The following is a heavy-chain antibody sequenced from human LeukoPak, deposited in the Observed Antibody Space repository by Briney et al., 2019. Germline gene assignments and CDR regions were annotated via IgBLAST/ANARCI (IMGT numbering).Heavy chain of an antibody. J-gene: IGHJ6*03. V-gene: IGHV3-30*02. CDR3: AKDYDFWSGPSPMDV. CDR2: IRYDGSNK. Sequence: PGGSLRLSCAASGFTFSSYGMHWVRQAPGKGLKWVAFIRYDGSNKYYADSVKGRFTISRDNSKNTLYLQMNSLRAEDTAVYYCAKDYDFWSGPSPMDVWGKGTTVTVSS. CDR1: GFTFSSYG. D-gene: IGHD3-3*01.